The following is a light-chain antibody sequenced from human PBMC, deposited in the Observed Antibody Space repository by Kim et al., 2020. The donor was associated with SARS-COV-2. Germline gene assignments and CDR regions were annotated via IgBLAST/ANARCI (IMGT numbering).Light chain of an antibody. Sequence: VTISCTGSSSNIWAGYDVHWYQQLPGTAPKLLIYGNSNRPSGVPDRFSGSKSGTSASLAITGLQAEDEADYYCQSYDSSLSGSWVFGGGTQLTVL. CDR1: SSNIWAGYD. J-gene: IGLJ3*02. CDR2: GNS. CDR3: QSYDSSLSGSWV. V-gene: IGLV1-40*01.